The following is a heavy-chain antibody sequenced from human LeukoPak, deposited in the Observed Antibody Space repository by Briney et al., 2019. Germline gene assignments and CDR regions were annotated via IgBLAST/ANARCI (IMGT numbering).Heavy chain of an antibody. V-gene: IGHV3-23*01. J-gene: IGHJ4*02. CDR2: ISGSGGST. CDR1: GFTFSSYA. CDR3: AKRDWNHDFDY. Sequence: GGSLRLSCAASGFTFSSYAMSWVRQAPGKGLEWVSAISGSGGSTYYADPVKGRFTISRDNSKNTLYLQMDSLRAEDTAVYYCAKRDWNHDFDYWGQGTLVTVSS. D-gene: IGHD1-1*01.